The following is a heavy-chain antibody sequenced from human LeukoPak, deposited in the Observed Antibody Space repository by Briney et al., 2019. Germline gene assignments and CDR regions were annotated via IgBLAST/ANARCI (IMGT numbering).Heavy chain of an antibody. J-gene: IGHJ4*02. CDR3: ARVRTTVTFDY. V-gene: IGHV3-74*01. Sequence: PGGSLRLSCAASGFTFSDYWMHCVRQAPGKGLVWVSRLNGDGTITIYADSVKGRFTISRDNAKNTVYLQMDSLRGEDTAVYYCARVRTTVTFDYWGQGTLVTVSS. CDR2: LNGDGTIT. D-gene: IGHD4-17*01. CDR1: GFTFSDYW.